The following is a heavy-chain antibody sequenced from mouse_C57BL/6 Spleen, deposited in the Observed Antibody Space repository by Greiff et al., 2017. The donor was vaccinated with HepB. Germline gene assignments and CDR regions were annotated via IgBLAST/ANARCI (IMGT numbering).Heavy chain of an antibody. J-gene: IGHJ2*01. CDR3: AQSGITTVVATPYFDY. CDR2: INPYNGGT. Sequence: EVQLQQSGPVLVKPGASVKMSCKASGYTFTDYYMNWVKQSHGKSLEWIGVINPYNGGTSYNQKFKGKATLTVDKSSSTAYMELNSLTSEDSAVYYCAQSGITTVVATPYFDYWGQGTTLTVSS. CDR1: GYTFTDYY. D-gene: IGHD1-1*01. V-gene: IGHV1-19*01.